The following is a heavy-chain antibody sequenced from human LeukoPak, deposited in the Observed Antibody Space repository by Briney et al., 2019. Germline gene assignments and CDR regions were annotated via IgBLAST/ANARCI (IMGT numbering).Heavy chain of an antibody. CDR2: IHHSGST. CDR1: GGSISSYY. CDR3: ASKTTGTAGTFDY. D-gene: IGHD1-1*01. Sequence: SETLSLTCTVSGGSISSYYWSWIRQPSGKGLEWIGEIHHSGSTNYNPSLKSRVTISVDKSKNQFSLKLTSVTAADTAVYYCASKTTGTAGTFDYWGQGTLVTVSS. J-gene: IGHJ4*02. V-gene: IGHV4-34*01.